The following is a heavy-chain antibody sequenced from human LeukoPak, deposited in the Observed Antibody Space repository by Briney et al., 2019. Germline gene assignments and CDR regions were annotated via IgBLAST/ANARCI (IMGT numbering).Heavy chain of an antibody. CDR2: INPNSGGT. J-gene: IGHJ4*02. CDR1: GYTFSDYY. D-gene: IGHD3-22*01. CDR3: ARGLTYYYDSSGPVDY. Sequence: GASVKVSFKASGYTFSDYYMHWVRQAPGQGLEWMGWINPNSGGTNHEQKFQGRVTMTSDTSITTAYMELSRLRSDDTAVYYCARGLTYYYDSSGPVDYWGQGTLVTVSS. V-gene: IGHV1-2*02.